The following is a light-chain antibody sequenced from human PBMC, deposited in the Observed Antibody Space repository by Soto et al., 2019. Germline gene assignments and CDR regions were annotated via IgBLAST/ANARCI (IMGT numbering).Light chain of an antibody. CDR1: QSVDTKY. CDR2: GTS. V-gene: IGKV3-20*01. J-gene: IGKJ4*01. CDR3: QQYGASPLT. Sequence: EIVLTQSPVTLALSPGETATLSCRTSQSVDTKYLAWYQQKPGQAPRLLIYGTSRRAPASPDRISGSGSGTDFTLTISRLEPEDFAVYYCQQYGASPLTFGGGTKVDIK.